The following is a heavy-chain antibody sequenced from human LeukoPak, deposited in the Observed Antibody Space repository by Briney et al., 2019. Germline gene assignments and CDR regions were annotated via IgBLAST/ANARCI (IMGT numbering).Heavy chain of an antibody. D-gene: IGHD1-26*01. V-gene: IGHV1-2*02. J-gene: IGHJ5*02. Sequence: ASVKVSCKASGYTFTSYGISWVRQAPGQGLEWMGWINPNSGGTNYAQKFQGRVTMTRDTSISTAYMELSRLRSDDTAVYYCAREAVGATTLSWFDPWGQGTLVTVSS. CDR3: AREAVGATTLSWFDP. CDR1: GYTFTSYG. CDR2: INPNSGGT.